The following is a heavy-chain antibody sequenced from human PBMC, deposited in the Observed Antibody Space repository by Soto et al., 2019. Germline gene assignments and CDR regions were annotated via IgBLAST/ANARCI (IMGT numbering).Heavy chain of an antibody. Sequence: GGSLRLSCAVSGFTFSSYTMSWVRLAPGKGLEWVSSISATSTYIYYADSLTGRFTISRDNAKNSLYLQMNNLRAEDTAVYYCARDFDDYGELDYWGQGTLVTVSS. CDR2: ISATSTYI. D-gene: IGHD4-17*01. V-gene: IGHV3-21*01. CDR1: GFTFSSYT. CDR3: ARDFDDYGELDY. J-gene: IGHJ4*02.